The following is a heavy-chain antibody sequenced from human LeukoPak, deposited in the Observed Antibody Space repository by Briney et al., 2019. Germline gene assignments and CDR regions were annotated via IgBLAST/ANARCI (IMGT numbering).Heavy chain of an antibody. CDR2: ISYDGSNK. CDR3: AKDLGYGDYCIDY. D-gene: IGHD4-17*01. Sequence: PGRSLRLSCAASGFTFSSYGMHWVRQAPGKGLEWVAVISYDGSNKYYADSVKGRFTISRDNSKNTLYLQMNSLRAEDTAVYYCAKDLGYGDYCIDYWGQGTLVTVSS. J-gene: IGHJ4*02. V-gene: IGHV3-30*18. CDR1: GFTFSSYG.